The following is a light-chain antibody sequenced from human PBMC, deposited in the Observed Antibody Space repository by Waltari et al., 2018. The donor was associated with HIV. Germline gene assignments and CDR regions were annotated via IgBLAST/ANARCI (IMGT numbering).Light chain of an antibody. V-gene: IGLV2-8*01. CDR2: EVN. Sequence: YALNQPPSASGSPGQSVTISCTGTISDVGIYDYVYWYTLHPGKAPKHIMFEVNKRPSGVPHRSFGSKSGSAASLTVSGLQAEDESDYYCCSYAGGNNFVFGTGTKVTVL. J-gene: IGLJ1*01. CDR3: CSYAGGNNFV. CDR1: ISDVGIYDY.